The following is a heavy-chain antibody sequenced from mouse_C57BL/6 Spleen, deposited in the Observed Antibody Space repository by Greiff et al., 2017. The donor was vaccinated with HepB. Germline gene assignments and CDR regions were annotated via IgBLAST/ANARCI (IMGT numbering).Heavy chain of an antibody. D-gene: IGHD2-2*01. Sequence: VQLQESGAELVRPGASVTLSCKASGYTFTDYEMHWVKQTPVHGLEWIGAIDPETGGTAYNQKFKGKAILTADKSSSTAYMELRSLTSEDSAVYYCTRDGYDGGYYFDYWGQGTTLTVSS. CDR2: IDPETGGT. CDR1: GYTFTDYE. CDR3: TRDGYDGGYYFDY. V-gene: IGHV1-15*01. J-gene: IGHJ2*01.